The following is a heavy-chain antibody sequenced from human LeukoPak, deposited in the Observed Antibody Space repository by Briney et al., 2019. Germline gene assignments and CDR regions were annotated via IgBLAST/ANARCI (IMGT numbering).Heavy chain of an antibody. CDR2: IYSGGST. J-gene: IGHJ3*02. CDR3: ARRGYDSSGYDAFDI. V-gene: IGHV3-53*01. Sequence: GGSLRLSCAASGFTVSSNYMSWVRQAPGKGLEWVSVIYSGGSTYYADSVKGRFTISRDNSKNTLYMQLNSLRAEDTAVYYCARRGYDSSGYDAFDIWGQRTMVTVSS. CDR1: GFTVSSNY. D-gene: IGHD3-22*01.